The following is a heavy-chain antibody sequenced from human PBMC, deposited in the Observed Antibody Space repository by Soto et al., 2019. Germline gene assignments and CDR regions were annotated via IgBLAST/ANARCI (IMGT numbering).Heavy chain of an antibody. J-gene: IGHJ5*02. D-gene: IGHD2-8*01. CDR2: ISSSSSTI. CDR1: GFTFSSYS. Sequence: EVQLVESGGGLVQPGGSLRLSCAASGFTFSSYSMNWVRQAPGKGLEWVSYISSSSSTIYYADSVKGRFTISRDNAKNSLYLQMNSLRDENTAVYYCARVPSGVWNWFDPWGQGTLVTVSS. CDR3: ARVPSGVWNWFDP. V-gene: IGHV3-48*02.